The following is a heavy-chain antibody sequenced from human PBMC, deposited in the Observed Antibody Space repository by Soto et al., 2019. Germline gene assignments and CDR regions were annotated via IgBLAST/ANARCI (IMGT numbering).Heavy chain of an antibody. V-gene: IGHV1-18*01. D-gene: IGHD3-3*01. CDR1: GYTFTSYG. J-gene: IGHJ5*02. CDR3: ARAHYDFWSGYYLQWFDP. CDR2: ISAYNGNT. Sequence: ASVKVSCKASGYTFTSYGISWVRQAPGQGLEGMGWISAYNGNTNYAQKLQGRVTMTTDTSTSTAYMQLRSLRSDDTAVYYCARAHYDFWSGYYLQWFDPWGQGNLVTVSS.